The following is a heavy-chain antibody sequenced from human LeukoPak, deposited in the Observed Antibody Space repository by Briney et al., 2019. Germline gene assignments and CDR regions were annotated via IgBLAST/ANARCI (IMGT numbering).Heavy chain of an antibody. D-gene: IGHD2-2*01. V-gene: IGHV3-9*01. J-gene: IGHJ5*02. CDR3: AKYGSSLFDP. Sequence: PGRSLRLSCAASGFTFDDYAMHWVRHAPGKGLEWVLGISWNSGSIGYADSVKGRFTISRDNAKNSLYLRMNSLRAEDTALYYCAKYGSSLFDPWGQGTLVTVSS. CDR2: ISWNSGSI. CDR1: GFTFDDYA.